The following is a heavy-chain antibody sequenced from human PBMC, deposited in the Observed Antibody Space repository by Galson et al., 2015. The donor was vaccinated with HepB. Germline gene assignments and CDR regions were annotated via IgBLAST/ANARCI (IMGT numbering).Heavy chain of an antibody. CDR3: ARVGHYYDSSDQFEAFDI. J-gene: IGHJ3*02. D-gene: IGHD3-22*01. Sequence: SLRLSCAASGFTFSSYAMHWVRQAPGKGLEWVAVISYDGSNKYYADSVKGRFTISRDNSKNTLYLQMNSLRAEDTAVYYCARVGHYYDSSDQFEAFDIWGQGTMVTVSS. V-gene: IGHV3-30*04. CDR1: GFTFSSYA. CDR2: ISYDGSNK.